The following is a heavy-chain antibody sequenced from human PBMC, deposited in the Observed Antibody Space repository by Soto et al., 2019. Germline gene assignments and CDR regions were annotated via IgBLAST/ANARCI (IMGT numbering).Heavy chain of an antibody. J-gene: IGHJ6*02. V-gene: IGHV2-70*01. CDR2: IDWDDDK. D-gene: IGHD2-2*01. Sequence: ESGPTLVNPTQTLTLTCTFSGFSLSTSGMCVSWIRQPPGKALEWLALIDWDDDKYYSTSLKTRLTIPKDTSKNQVVLTMTNMDPVDTATYYCARILGLPEDVVVPAARPYYYYYGMDVWGQGTTVTVSS. CDR1: GFSLSTSGMC. CDR3: ARILGLPEDVVVPAARPYYYYYGMDV.